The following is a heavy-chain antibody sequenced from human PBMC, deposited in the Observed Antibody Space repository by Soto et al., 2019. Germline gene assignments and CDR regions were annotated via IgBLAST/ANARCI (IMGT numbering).Heavy chain of an antibody. J-gene: IGHJ4*02. D-gene: IGHD2-15*01. Sequence: PSETLSLTCAVSGGSISSSNWWSWVRQPPGKGLEWIGEIYHSGSTNYNPSLKSRVIISVDTSKNQFSLKLSSVTAADTAVYYCARGSPLAAILIHYPGQATLVTGSS. V-gene: IGHV4-4*02. CDR3: ARGSPLAAILIHY. CDR2: IYHSGST. CDR1: GGSISSSNW.